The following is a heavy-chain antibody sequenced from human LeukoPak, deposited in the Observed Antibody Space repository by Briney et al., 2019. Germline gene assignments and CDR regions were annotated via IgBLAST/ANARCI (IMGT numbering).Heavy chain of an antibody. CDR1: GLMFDEYG. CDR2: INRIGSIT. V-gene: IGHV3-20*04. D-gene: IGHD3-22*01. Sequence: PGGSLRLSCAASGLMFDEYGMSWVRQVPGKGLEWVCGINRIGSITGCADSVKGRFTISRDNAKNFLFLDMNSLRAEDTAVYYCARHVVAVGFDYWGQGTLVTVSS. J-gene: IGHJ4*02. CDR3: ARHVVAVGFDY.